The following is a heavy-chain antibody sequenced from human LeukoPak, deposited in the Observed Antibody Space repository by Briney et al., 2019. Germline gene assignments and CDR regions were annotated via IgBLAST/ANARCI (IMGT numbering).Heavy chain of an antibody. Sequence: GASVKVSCKASGYTFTGYYIHWVRQAPGQGLEWMGIINPNGGSTGYAQKFQGRVTLTRDTSTSTVYMELSSLRSEDTAVYYCVRGTGTSFGYFDYWGQGTLVTVSS. J-gene: IGHJ4*02. V-gene: IGHV1-46*01. CDR3: VRGTGTSFGYFDY. D-gene: IGHD1-14*01. CDR2: INPNGGST. CDR1: GYTFTGYY.